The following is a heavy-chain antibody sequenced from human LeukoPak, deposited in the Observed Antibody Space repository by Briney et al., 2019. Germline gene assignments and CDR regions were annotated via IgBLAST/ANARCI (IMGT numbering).Heavy chain of an antibody. D-gene: IGHD1-26*01. CDR2: IWYDGSNV. V-gene: IGHV3-33*01. Sequence: GGSLRLSCAASGFTFSNYGMHWARQAPGKGLEWVGVIWYDGSNVKYPDSVKGRFTISRDNSKNTLYLQMNSLRAEDTAVYYCARDRVGATDYFDYWGQGTLVTVSS. J-gene: IGHJ4*02. CDR1: GFTFSNYG. CDR3: ARDRVGATDYFDY.